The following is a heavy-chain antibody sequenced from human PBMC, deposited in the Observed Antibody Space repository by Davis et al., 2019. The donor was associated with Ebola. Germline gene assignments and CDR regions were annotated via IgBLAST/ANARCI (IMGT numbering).Heavy chain of an antibody. Sequence: SVKVSCKASGFTFTSSAVQWVRQARGQRLEWIGWIVVGSGNTNYAQKFQERVTITRDMSTSTAYMELSSLRSEDTAVYYCAAAYYGSGSERGWFDPWGQGTLVTISS. CDR3: AAAYYGSGSERGWFDP. CDR2: IVVGSGNT. CDR1: GFTFTSSA. J-gene: IGHJ5*02. D-gene: IGHD3-10*01. V-gene: IGHV1-58*01.